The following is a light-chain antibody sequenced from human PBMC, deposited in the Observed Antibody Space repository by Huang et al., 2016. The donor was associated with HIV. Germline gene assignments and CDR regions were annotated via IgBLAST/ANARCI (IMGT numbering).Light chain of an antibody. V-gene: IGKV3-11*01. CDR2: DAS. CDR1: QSVSSY. Sequence: EIVLTQSPATLSLSPGETATLSCRASQSVSSYLAWYQQKPGQAPRLLIYDASNRATGIPARFSGSGSGTDFTLTISSLEPEDFAVYYCQQRSHWWTFGQGTKVEIK. J-gene: IGKJ1*01. CDR3: QQRSHWWT.